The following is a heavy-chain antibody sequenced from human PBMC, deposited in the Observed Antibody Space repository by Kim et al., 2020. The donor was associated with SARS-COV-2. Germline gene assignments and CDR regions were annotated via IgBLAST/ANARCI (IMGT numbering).Heavy chain of an antibody. D-gene: IGHD6-6*01. V-gene: IGHV4-31*02. Sequence: YYNPSLQCRVTISVDTSKNQFSLKLSSVTAADTAVYYCARDRSSSSFFDYWGQGTLVTVSS. CDR3: ARDRSSSSFFDY. J-gene: IGHJ4*02.